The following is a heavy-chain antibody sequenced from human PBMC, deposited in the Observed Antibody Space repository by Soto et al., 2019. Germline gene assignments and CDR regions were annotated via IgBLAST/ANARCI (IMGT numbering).Heavy chain of an antibody. V-gene: IGHV3-30*18. D-gene: IGHD3-10*01. CDR3: AKDRALTYYYYYGMDV. CDR1: GFTFSSYG. CDR2: ISYDGSNK. J-gene: IGHJ6*02. Sequence: GGSLRLSCAASGFTFSSYGMHWVRQAPGKGLEWVAVISYDGSNKYYADSVKGRFTISRDNSKNTLSLQMNSLRAEDTAVYYCAKDRALTYYYYYGMDVWGQGTTVTVSS.